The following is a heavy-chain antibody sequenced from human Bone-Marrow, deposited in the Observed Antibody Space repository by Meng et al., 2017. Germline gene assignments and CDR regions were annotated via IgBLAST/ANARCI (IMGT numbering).Heavy chain of an antibody. CDR2: INHSGST. CDR3: ARGPTTMAHDFDY. J-gene: IGHJ4*02. V-gene: IGHV4-34*01. CDR1: GGSFSGYY. Sequence: GSLRLSCAVYGGSFSGYYWSWIRQPPGKGLEWIGEINHSGSTNYNPSLESRATISVDTSQNNLSLKLSSATAADSAVYYCARGPTTMAHDFDYWGQGTLVTVSS. D-gene: IGHD4-11*01.